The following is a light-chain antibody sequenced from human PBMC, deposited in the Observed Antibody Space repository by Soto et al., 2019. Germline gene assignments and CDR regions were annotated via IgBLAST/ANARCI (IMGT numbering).Light chain of an antibody. J-gene: IGKJ2*01. Sequence: DIQMTQSPSTLSASVGDRVTITCRASQSISSWLAWYQQKPGKAPKLLIYDASSLESGVPSRFSGSGSGKEFTLTISSLQPDDFATYYCQQYNSYPVGQGTKLEIK. CDR3: QQYNSYP. V-gene: IGKV1-5*01. CDR2: DAS. CDR1: QSISSW.